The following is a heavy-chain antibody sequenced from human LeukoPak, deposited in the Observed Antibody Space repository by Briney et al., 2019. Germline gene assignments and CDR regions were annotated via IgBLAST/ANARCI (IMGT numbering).Heavy chain of an antibody. CDR3: AGGGVVPAASFDY. CDR2: INHSGST. J-gene: IGHJ4*02. D-gene: IGHD2-2*01. CDR1: GGSFSGYY. V-gene: IGHV4-34*01. Sequence: SETLSLTCAVYGGSFSGYYWSWIRQPPGKGLEWIGEINHSGSTNYNPPLKSRVTISVDTSKNQFSLKLSSVTAADTAVYYCAGGGVVPAASFDYWGQGTLVTVSS.